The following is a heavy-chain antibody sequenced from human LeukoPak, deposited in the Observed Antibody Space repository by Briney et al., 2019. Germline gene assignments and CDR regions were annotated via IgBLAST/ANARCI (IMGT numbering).Heavy chain of an antibody. Sequence: ASVKVSCKASGYTFSGYYMHWVRQAPGQGLEWMGWINPNSGGTKYVQKFQGRVTMTRDTSISTAYMELSRLRSDDTAVYYCASGSLASYFDHWGQGTLVTVAS. V-gene: IGHV1-2*02. CDR2: INPNSGGT. CDR1: GYTFSGYY. J-gene: IGHJ4*02. D-gene: IGHD3-16*01. CDR3: ASGSLASYFDH.